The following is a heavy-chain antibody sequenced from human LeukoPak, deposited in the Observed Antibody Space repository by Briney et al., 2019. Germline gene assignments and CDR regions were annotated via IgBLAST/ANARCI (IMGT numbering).Heavy chain of an antibody. V-gene: IGHV4-4*02. CDR2: IYHSGST. CDR3: ARFGRYGDVVY. Sequence: SETLSLTCTVSGGSIRNSNWWSWVRQPPGKGLEWIGEIYHSGSTNYNPSLKSRVTISVDKSKNQFSLKLSSVTAADTAVYYCARFGRYGDVVYWGQGTLVTVSS. CDR1: GGSIRNSNW. J-gene: IGHJ4*02. D-gene: IGHD4-17*01.